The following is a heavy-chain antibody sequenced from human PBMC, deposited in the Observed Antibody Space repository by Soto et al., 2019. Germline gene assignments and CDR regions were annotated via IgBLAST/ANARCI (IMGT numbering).Heavy chain of an antibody. CDR1: GFTFSGSA. CDR2: IRSKANSYAT. CDR3: TRSYRVRGYYYGMDV. Sequence: TGGSLRLSCAASGFTFSGSAMHWVRQASGKGLEWVGRIRSKANSYATAYAASVKGRFTISRDDSKNTAYLQMNSLKTEDTAVYYCTRSYRVRGYYYGMDVWGQGTTVTVSS. D-gene: IGHD3-16*02. J-gene: IGHJ6*02. V-gene: IGHV3-73*01.